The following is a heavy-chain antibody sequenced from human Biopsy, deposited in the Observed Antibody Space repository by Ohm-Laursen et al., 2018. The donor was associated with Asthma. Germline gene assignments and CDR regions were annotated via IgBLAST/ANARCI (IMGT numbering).Heavy chain of an antibody. V-gene: IGHV3-23*01. Sequence: SLRLSCAAAGFSIFTYGMSWVRQAPGKGLEWVLDISGSGGTTYYADSVKGRFTISRDFSKNTLHLQMHSLRVEDTAVYYCARGDSSGWSHYYFDYWGQGTLVTVSS. CDR3: ARGDSSGWSHYYFDY. CDR2: ISGSGGTT. D-gene: IGHD6-19*01. J-gene: IGHJ4*02. CDR1: GFSIFTYG.